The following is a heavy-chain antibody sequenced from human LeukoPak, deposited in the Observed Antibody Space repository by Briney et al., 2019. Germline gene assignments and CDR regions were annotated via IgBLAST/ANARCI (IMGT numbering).Heavy chain of an antibody. D-gene: IGHD6-13*01. CDR2: FDPEDGET. CDR3: ATLRPSIAAAVTGLTG. J-gene: IGHJ4*02. Sequence: ASVKVSCKVSGYALTELSMHWVRQAPGKGLEWMGGFDPEDGETIYAQKFQGRVTITEDTSTDTAYMELSSLRSEDTAVYYCATLRPSIAAAVTGLTGWGQGTLVTVSS. CDR1: GYALTELS. V-gene: IGHV1-24*01.